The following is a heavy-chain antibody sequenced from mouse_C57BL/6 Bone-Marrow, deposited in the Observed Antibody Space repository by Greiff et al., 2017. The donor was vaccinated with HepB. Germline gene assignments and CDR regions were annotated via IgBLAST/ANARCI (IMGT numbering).Heavy chain of an antibody. Sequence: VQGVESGAELVKPGASVKISCKASGYAFSSYWMNWVKQRPGKGLEWIGQIYPGDGDTNYNGKFKGKATLTADKSSSTAYMQLSSLTSEDSAVYFCARRRDSNYPYFDYWGQGTTLTVSS. J-gene: IGHJ2*01. D-gene: IGHD2-5*01. V-gene: IGHV1-80*01. CDR3: ARRRDSNYPYFDY. CDR2: IYPGDGDT. CDR1: GYAFSSYW.